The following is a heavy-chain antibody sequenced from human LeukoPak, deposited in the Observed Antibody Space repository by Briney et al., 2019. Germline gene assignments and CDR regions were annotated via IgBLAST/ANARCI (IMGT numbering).Heavy chain of an antibody. J-gene: IGHJ4*02. CDR1: GGSISSYY. CDR3: ARHPYVGATFDY. D-gene: IGHD1-26*01. V-gene: IGHV4-4*07. Sequence: SETLSLTCTVSGGSISSYYWSWIRQPAGKGLEWIGRIYTSGSTNYNPSLKSRVTISVDTSKNQFSLKLSSVTAADTAVYYCARHPYVGATFDYWGQGTLVTVSS. CDR2: IYTSGST.